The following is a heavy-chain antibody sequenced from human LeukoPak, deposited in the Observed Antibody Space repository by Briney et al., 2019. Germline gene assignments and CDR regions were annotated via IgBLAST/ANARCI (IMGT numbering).Heavy chain of an antibody. J-gene: IGHJ5*02. V-gene: IGHV3-11*04. CDR3: ARGLVNGNYPFKS. CDR2: IGGSGTTI. Sequence: GGSLRLSCAASGFTFNDYYMSWIRQAPGKGLEWVSYIGGSGTTIYYADSAKGRFTISRDNAKKSLYLEMNSLRAEDTAVYYCARGLVNGNYPFKSWGQGTLVTVSS. CDR1: GFTFNDYY. D-gene: IGHD4-17*01.